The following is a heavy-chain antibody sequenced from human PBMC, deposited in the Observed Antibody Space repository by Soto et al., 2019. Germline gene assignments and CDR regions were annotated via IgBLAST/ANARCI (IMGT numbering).Heavy chain of an antibody. J-gene: IGHJ6*02. CDR1: GFTFSSYA. CDR2: ISGSGGST. Sequence: GSLRLSCAASGFTFSSYAMSWVRQAPGKGLEWVSAISGSGGSTYYADSVKGRFTISRDNSKNTLYLQMNSLRAEDTAVYYCAKYSSKGGSGAGYYGMDVWGQGTTVTVSS. CDR3: AKYSSKGGSGAGYYGMDV. D-gene: IGHD3-10*01. V-gene: IGHV3-23*01.